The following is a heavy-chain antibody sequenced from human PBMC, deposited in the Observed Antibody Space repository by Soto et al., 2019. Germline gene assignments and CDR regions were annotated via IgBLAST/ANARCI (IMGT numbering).Heavy chain of an antibody. CDR3: ARDGGSSGWYYFD. V-gene: IGHV1-46*01. Sequence: GASVKVSCKASGYTFSDYFIHWVRQAPGQGLEWMGIIHITTDRTTYKENFQGRVGFTRDMSTSTVYMEMTSLTSEDTAVYFCARDGGSSGWYYFD. J-gene: IGHJ4*01. CDR1: GYTFSDYF. CDR2: IHITTDRT. D-gene: IGHD6-19*01.